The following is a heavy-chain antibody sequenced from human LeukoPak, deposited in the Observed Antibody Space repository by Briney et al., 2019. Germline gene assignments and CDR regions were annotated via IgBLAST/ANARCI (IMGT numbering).Heavy chain of an antibody. V-gene: IGHV4-30-4*08. CDR2: IYYSGST. CDR1: GGSISSGDYY. D-gene: IGHD3-10*01. Sequence: SETLSLTCTVSGGSISSGDYYWSWIRQPPGKGLEWIGYIYYSGSTYYNPSLKSRVTISVDTSKNQFSLRLSAVAAAYTAVEYCARAGVGSGRESFGCGQGALVTVSS. J-gene: IGHJ4*02. CDR3: ARAGVGSGRESFG.